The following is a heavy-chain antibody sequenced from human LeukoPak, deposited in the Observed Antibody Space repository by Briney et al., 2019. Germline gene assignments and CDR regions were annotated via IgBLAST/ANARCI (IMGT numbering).Heavy chain of an antibody. Sequence: GGSLRLSCAASGFTFSNYAMTWVRQAPGKGLEWVSALSGSGITTYYAESLKGRFTISRDNAKNTLYLQMNRLRAEDTAVYYCAKDNGFTFYAFDVWGQGTLVTVSS. CDR2: LSGSGITT. CDR3: AKDNGFTFYAFDV. V-gene: IGHV3-23*01. CDR1: GFTFSNYA. J-gene: IGHJ3*01. D-gene: IGHD2-8*01.